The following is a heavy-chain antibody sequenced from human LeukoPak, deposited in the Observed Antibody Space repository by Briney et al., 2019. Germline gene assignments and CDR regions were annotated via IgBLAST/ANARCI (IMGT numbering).Heavy chain of an antibody. CDR2: INHSGST. V-gene: IGHV4-34*01. D-gene: IGHD3-3*01. CDR1: GGSFSGYY. Sequence: PSETLSLTCAVYGGSFSGYYRSWIRQPPGKGLEWIGEINHSGSTNYNPSLESRVTISLDTSKNQFSLKLSSVTAADTAVYYCARVAFGVTDPWGQGTLVTVAS. CDR3: ARVAFGVTDP. J-gene: IGHJ5*02.